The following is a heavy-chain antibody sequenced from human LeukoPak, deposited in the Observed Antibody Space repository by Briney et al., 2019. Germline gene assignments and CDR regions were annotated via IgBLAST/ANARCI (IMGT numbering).Heavy chain of an antibody. CDR1: GFTYSSYA. J-gene: IGHJ4*02. Sequence: GGSLRLSCAASGFTYSSYAMTWVRQAPGKGLEWVASTGGSGGSTFYAASVKGRFTISRDNSRNTLSLQMNSLRAEDTAVYYCAKEKVAIDYSNSGSPHYYFDYWGQGTLVTVSS. CDR2: TGGSGGST. V-gene: IGHV3-23*01. CDR3: AKEKVAIDYSNSGSPHYYFDY. D-gene: IGHD3-10*01.